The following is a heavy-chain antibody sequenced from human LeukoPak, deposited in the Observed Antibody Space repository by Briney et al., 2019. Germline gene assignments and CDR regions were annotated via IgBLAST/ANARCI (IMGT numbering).Heavy chain of an antibody. D-gene: IGHD3-9*01. CDR1: GFTFSSYG. J-gene: IGHJ4*02. CDR2: ISYDGSNE. Sequence: GGSLRLSCAASGFTFSSYGMHWVRQAPGKGLEWVAVISYDGSNEYYADSVKGRFTISRDNSKNTLYLQMNSLRAEDTAVYYCAKDIGFDILRGIDYWGQGTLVTVSS. CDR3: AKDIGFDILRGIDY. V-gene: IGHV3-30*18.